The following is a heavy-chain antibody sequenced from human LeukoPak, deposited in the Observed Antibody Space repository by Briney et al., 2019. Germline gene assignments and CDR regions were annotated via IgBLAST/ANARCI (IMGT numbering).Heavy chain of an antibody. D-gene: IGHD3-10*01. CDR3: ARTSRISWFDP. V-gene: IGHV2-70*11. Sequence: LRLSCAASGFTFSSYSMNWIRQPPGKALEWLARIDWDDDKYYSTSLKTRLTISKDTSKNQVVLTMTNMDPVDTATYYCARTSRISWFDPWGQGTLVTVSS. J-gene: IGHJ5*02. CDR2: IDWDDDK. CDR1: GFTFSSYSM.